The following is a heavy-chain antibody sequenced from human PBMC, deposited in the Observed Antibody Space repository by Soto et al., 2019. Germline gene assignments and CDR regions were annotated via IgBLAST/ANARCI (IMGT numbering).Heavy chain of an antibody. CDR2: IIPIFGTA. V-gene: IGHV1-69*13. CDR3: ASSLQDYYDSSGYPHYYYGMXV. CDR1: GGTFSSYA. J-gene: IGHJ6*02. Sequence: SVKVSCKASGGTFSSYAISWVRQAPGQGLEWMGGIIPIFGTANYAQKFQGRVTITADESTSTAYMELSSLRSEDTAVYYCASSLQDYYDSSGYPHYYYGMXVWGQGTTVT. D-gene: IGHD3-22*01.